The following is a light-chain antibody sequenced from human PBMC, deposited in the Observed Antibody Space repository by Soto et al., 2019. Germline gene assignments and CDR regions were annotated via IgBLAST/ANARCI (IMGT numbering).Light chain of an antibody. CDR1: QRVSNNY. V-gene: IGKV3-20*01. Sequence: EIVLTQSPGTLSLSPGERATLSCRASQRVSNNYLAWYQQKPGQAHRLLIYGASNRATGIPDRFSGSGSGTDFTLTISRLEPEDFAVYYCQQYGSSGTFGQGTKVEIK. J-gene: IGKJ1*01. CDR2: GAS. CDR3: QQYGSSGT.